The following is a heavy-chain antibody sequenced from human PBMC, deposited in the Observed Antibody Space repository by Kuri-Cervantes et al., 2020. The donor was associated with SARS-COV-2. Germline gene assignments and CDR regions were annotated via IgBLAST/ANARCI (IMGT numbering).Heavy chain of an antibody. J-gene: IGHJ3*02. D-gene: IGHD1-14*01. CDR3: AKNPFPEVENTGWAFDI. CDR2: IYYTGST. Sequence: SETLSLTCTVYGGPISSSSYYWAWIRQPPGKGPEWIASIYYTGSTSYKPSLKTRATISLDTSKNQFSLNLRSVTAADTAVYFCAKNPFPEVENTGWAFDIWGQGTVVTVSS. CDR1: GGPISSSSYY. V-gene: IGHV4-39*07.